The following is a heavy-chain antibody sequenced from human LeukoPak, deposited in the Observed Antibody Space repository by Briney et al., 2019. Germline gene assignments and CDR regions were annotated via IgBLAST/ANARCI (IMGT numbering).Heavy chain of an antibody. CDR3: AKSEVDAFDI. J-gene: IGHJ3*02. CDR2: ISGSGGST. V-gene: IGHV3-23*01. Sequence: GGSLRLSCAASGFTFSSYAMSWFRQAPEKGLEWVSAISGSGGSTYYADSVKGRFTISRDNSKNTLYLQMNSLRAEDTAVYYCAKSEVDAFDIWGQGTMVTVSS. CDR1: GFTFSSYA.